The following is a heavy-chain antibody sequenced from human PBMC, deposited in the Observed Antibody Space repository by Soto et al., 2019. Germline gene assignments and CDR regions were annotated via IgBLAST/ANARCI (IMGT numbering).Heavy chain of an antibody. Sequence: QVQLVQSGAEVKKPGSSVKVSCKASGGTFSSYTISWVRQAPGQGLEWMGRIIPILGIANYAQKFQGRVTITADKYTSTAYMELSSLRSEDTAVYYCAREKGGMELGELSHFDYWGQGTLVTVSS. CDR1: GGTFSSYT. D-gene: IGHD3-16*02. CDR3: AREKGGMELGELSHFDY. CDR2: IIPILGIA. J-gene: IGHJ4*02. V-gene: IGHV1-69*08.